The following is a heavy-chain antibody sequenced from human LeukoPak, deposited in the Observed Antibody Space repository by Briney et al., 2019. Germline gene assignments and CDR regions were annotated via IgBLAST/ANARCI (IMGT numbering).Heavy chain of an antibody. D-gene: IGHD3-16*01. V-gene: IGHV4-59*11. CDR1: GGYLGSHY. J-gene: IGHJ4*02. Sequence: SSETLSLTCTVSGGYLGSHYWTWIRQPPGKGLEWIGYIYDSGSTYYHPSLKSRVTISVDTSKNQFSLRLSSATAADTAVYYCARGGVLKSVDYWGQGTLVTVSS. CDR3: ARGGVLKSVDY. CDR2: IYDSGST.